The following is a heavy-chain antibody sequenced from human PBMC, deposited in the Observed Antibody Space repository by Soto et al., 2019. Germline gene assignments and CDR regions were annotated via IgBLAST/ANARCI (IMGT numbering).Heavy chain of an antibody. J-gene: IGHJ6*03. V-gene: IGHV3-21*01. D-gene: IGHD5-12*01. Sequence: GGSLRLSCAASGFTFSSYSMNWVRQAPGKGLEWVSSISSSSSYIYYADSVKGRFTISRDKAKNSLYLQMNSLRAEDTAVYYCARETTKYSGYDLTYYYYYMDVWGKGTTVTVSS. CDR2: ISSSSSYI. CDR3: ARETTKYSGYDLTYYYYYMDV. CDR1: GFTFSSYS.